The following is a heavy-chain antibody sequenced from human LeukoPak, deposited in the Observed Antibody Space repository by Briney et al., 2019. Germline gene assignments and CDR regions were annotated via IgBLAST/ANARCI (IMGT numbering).Heavy chain of an antibody. CDR3: ARGIRFLEGLSGFDY. CDR2: INWNGGST. D-gene: IGHD3-3*01. V-gene: IGHV3-20*04. CDR1: GFTFDDYA. J-gene: IGHJ4*02. Sequence: PGRSLRLSCAASGFTFDDYAMHWVRQAPGKGLEWVSGINWNGGSTGYADSVKGRFTISRDNAKNSLYMQMNSLRVEDTALYYCARGIRFLEGLSGFDYWGQGILVTVSS.